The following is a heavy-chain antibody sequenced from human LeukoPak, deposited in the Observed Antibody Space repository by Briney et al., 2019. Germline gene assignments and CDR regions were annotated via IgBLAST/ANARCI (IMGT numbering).Heavy chain of an antibody. Sequence: GRSLRLSCAASGFTFSSYAKHWVRQAPGKGLEWVAVISYDGSNKYYADSVKGRFTISRDNSKNTLYLQMNSLRAEDTAVYYCAKEAGDYYDSSGYYSTDFDYWGQGTLVTVSS. CDR2: ISYDGSNK. V-gene: IGHV3-30-3*01. J-gene: IGHJ4*02. CDR3: AKEAGDYYDSSGYYSTDFDY. D-gene: IGHD3-22*01. CDR1: GFTFSSYA.